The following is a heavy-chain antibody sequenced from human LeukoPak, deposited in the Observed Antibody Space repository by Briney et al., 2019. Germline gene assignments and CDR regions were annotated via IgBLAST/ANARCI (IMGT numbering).Heavy chain of an antibody. CDR3: ATGVAGNYRYTFRH. Sequence: GSLRLSCAASGFTFSSYWMSWVRQAPGKGLEWVANIKQDGSEKYYVDSVKGRFTISRDNAKNSLYLQMNSLRAEDTALYFCATGVAGNYRYTFRHWGQGTLVTVSS. D-gene: IGHD3-16*02. V-gene: IGHV3-7*01. CDR2: IKQDGSEK. J-gene: IGHJ4*02. CDR1: GFTFSSYW.